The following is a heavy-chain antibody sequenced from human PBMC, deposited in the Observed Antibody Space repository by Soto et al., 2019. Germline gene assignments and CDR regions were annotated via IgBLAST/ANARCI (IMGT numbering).Heavy chain of an antibody. D-gene: IGHD6-6*01. V-gene: IGHV4-34*01. CDR2: INHSGST. J-gene: IGHJ6*02. CDR1: GGSFSCYY. CDR3: ARLRIGSSSDYYYYYGMDV. Sequence: PSETLSLTCAVYGGSFSCYYWSWIGQPPGKGLEWIGEINHSGSTNYNPSLKSRVTISVDTSKNQFSLKLSSVTAADTAVYYCARLRIGSSSDYYYYYGMDVWGQGTTVTVSS.